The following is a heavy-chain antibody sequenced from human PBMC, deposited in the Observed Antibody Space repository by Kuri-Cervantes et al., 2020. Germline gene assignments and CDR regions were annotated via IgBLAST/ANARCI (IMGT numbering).Heavy chain of an antibody. V-gene: IGHV4-4*02. CDR2: IYHSGST. Sequence: SETLSLTCAVSGDSISSSDWWSWVRQPPGKGLEWIGEIYHSGSTNYNPSLKSRVTISVDTSKNQFSLNLSSVTAADTAVYYCAKERLTMVRGVNAYYFDYWGQGTLVTVSS. D-gene: IGHD3-10*01. CDR3: AKERLTMVRGVNAYYFDY. CDR1: GDSISSSDW. J-gene: IGHJ4*01.